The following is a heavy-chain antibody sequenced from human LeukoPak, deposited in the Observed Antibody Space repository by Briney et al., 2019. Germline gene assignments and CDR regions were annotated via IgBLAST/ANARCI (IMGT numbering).Heavy chain of an antibody. CDR3: ATIPVHYYGSGSYYTVFDY. CDR1: GYTLTELF. Sequence: ASVKVSCKVSGYTLTELFMHWVRQAPGKGLEWMGGFDPEDGETIYAQKFQGRVTMTEDTSTDTAYMELSSLRSEDTAVYYCATIPVHYYGSGSYYTVFDYWGQGTLVTVSS. J-gene: IGHJ4*02. V-gene: IGHV1-24*01. CDR2: FDPEDGET. D-gene: IGHD3-10*01.